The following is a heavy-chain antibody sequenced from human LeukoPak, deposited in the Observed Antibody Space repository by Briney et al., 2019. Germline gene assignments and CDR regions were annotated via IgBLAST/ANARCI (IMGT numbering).Heavy chain of an antibody. D-gene: IGHD6-19*01. V-gene: IGHV4-39*01. CDR2: FSYGGNT. CDR1: GDSISSSTYY. Sequence: PSETQSLTCTLSGDSISSSTYYWAWIRQPPGKGLEWIGSFSYGGNTYYKSSLKSRLTISVDTSKNQFSLKLSSVTAADTSVYYCARHVHSGWYWVYWGQGTLVTVSS. J-gene: IGHJ4*02. CDR3: ARHVHSGWYWVY.